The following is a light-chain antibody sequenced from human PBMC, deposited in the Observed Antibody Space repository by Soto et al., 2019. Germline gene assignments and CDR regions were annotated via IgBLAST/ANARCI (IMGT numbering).Light chain of an antibody. CDR3: QQYNNRTPWT. J-gene: IGKJ1*01. Sequence: EIVMTQSPATLSVSPGERATLSCRASQSVGSNFAWYQQKPGQASRLLMYGASTRPNRVPARFSGSGSGAQFTHTIRSLQSEDFAVYYCQQYNNRTPWTFGQGTKVEIE. CDR1: QSVGSN. CDR2: GAS. V-gene: IGKV3-15*01.